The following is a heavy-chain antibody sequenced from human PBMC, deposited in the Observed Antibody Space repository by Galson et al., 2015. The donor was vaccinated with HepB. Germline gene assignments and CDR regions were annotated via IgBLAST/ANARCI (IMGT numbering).Heavy chain of an antibody. CDR2: IIPISGGT. V-gene: IGHV1-2*02. Sequence: SVKVSCKASGGTFSIYTISWVRQAPGQGLEWMGRIIPISGGTNYAQKFQVRVTMTRDTSITTAYMELSSLRSDDTGVYYCARGVAAAPLSDYVDYWGQGTLVHGSS. D-gene: IGHD6-13*01. J-gene: IGHJ4*02. CDR3: ARGVAAAPLSDYVDY. CDR1: GGTFSIYT.